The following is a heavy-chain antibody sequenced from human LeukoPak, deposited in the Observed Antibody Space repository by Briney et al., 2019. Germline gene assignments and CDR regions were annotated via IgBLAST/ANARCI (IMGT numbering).Heavy chain of an antibody. CDR3: ARVGYYWNLFDY. CDR2: IGSGGSAI. CDR1: GFAFSSYD. D-gene: IGHD1-20*01. J-gene: IGHJ4*02. V-gene: IGHV3-48*03. Sequence: GGSLRLSCAVSGFAFSSYDMNWVRQAPGKGLEWVSYIGSGGSAIYYADSAKGRFTISRDNARNSLYLQMNSLRVEDTAVYYCARVGYYWNLFDYWGQGTLVTVSS.